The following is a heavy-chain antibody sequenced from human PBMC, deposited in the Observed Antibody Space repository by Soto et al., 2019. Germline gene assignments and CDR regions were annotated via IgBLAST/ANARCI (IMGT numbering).Heavy chain of an antibody. V-gene: IGHV4-59*01. Sequence: QVQLQESGPGLVKPSETLSLTCTVSGGSISSYYWSWIRQPPGKGLEWTGYIYYSGSTNYNPSLKSRVTISVDTSQNQFSLKLSSVTAADTAVYYCARGRGSTMVRGVINFDYWGQGTLVAVAS. D-gene: IGHD3-10*01. J-gene: IGHJ4*02. CDR2: IYYSGST. CDR1: GGSISSYY. CDR3: ARGRGSTMVRGVINFDY.